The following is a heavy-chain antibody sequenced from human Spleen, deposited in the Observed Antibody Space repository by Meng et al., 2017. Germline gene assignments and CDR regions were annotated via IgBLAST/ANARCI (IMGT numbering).Heavy chain of an antibody. Sequence: LQPGESGGGLVKPGGYVRLSCAASGFTFSTYTMNWVRQARGKGLEWVSSISSRSGYIYYADSVKGRFTISRDNAKNSLYLQMNSLRAEDTAVYYCAGARATIDYWGQGTLVTVSS. CDR1: GFTFSTYT. J-gene: IGHJ4*02. D-gene: IGHD5-12*01. CDR2: ISSRSGYI. V-gene: IGHV3-21*01. CDR3: AGARATIDY.